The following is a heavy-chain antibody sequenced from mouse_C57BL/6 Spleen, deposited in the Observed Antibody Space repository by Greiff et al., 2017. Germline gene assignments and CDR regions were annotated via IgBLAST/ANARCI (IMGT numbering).Heavy chain of an antibody. J-gene: IGHJ3*01. D-gene: IGHD2-4*01. Sequence: QVQLQQSGPELVKPGASVKISCKASGYAFSSSWMNWVKQRPGKGLEWIGRIYPGDGDTNSNGKFKGKATLTADKSSSTAYMQLSSLTSEDSAVYFCARSGDYAWFAYWGQGTLVTVAA. CDR2: IYPGDGDT. CDR1: GYAFSSSW. CDR3: ARSGDYAWFAY. V-gene: IGHV1-82*01.